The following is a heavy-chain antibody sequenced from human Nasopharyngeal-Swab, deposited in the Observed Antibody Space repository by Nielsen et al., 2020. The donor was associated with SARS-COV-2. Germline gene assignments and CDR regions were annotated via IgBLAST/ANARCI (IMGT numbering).Heavy chain of an antibody. J-gene: IGHJ3*02. D-gene: IGHD3-22*01. CDR3: ARTAIEGGYYRGDAFDI. CDR1: GYRFISYW. V-gene: IGHV5-51*01. Sequence: KVSCKGSGYRFISYWIGWVRQMPGQGLEWMGSIYPGDSDTRYSPSFQGKVTISADKSINTAYLQWSSLKASDTAMYYCARTAIEGGYYRGDAFDIWGQGTMVTVSS. CDR2: IYPGDSDT.